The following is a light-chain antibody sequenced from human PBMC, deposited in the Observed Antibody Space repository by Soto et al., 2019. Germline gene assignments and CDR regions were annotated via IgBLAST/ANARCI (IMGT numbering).Light chain of an antibody. CDR1: SSNIGAGYD. CDR2: GNS. CDR3: LLSYNGPYV. J-gene: IGLJ1*01. V-gene: IGLV1-40*01. Sequence: QSVLTQPPSVSGAPGQRVTISCTGSSSNIGAGYDVHWYQQLPGTAPKLLIYGNSNRPSGVPDRFSGSKSGTSASLAITGLQAEDEAEYYCLLSYNGPYVFGTGTKVTVL.